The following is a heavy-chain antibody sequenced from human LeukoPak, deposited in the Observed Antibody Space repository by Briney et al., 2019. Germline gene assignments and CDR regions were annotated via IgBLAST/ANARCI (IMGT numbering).Heavy chain of an antibody. Sequence: GGSLRLSCAASGFTFSSYWMTWVRQAPGKGLGWVANIKENGRDKYYVDSLKGRFTISKDNAKNSVYLQMNSLRAEDTAVYYCARDSGGGWDYWGQGTLVTVSS. CDR2: IKENGRDK. CDR1: GFTFSSYW. CDR3: ARDSGGGWDY. V-gene: IGHV3-7*01. J-gene: IGHJ4*02. D-gene: IGHD6-19*01.